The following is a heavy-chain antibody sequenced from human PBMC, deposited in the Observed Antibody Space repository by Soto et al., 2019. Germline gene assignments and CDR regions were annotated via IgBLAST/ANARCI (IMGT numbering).Heavy chain of an antibody. D-gene: IGHD6-13*01. CDR2: ISSNGGST. CDR1: GFTFSSYA. CDR3: VKDKGSSSWNDAFDI. V-gene: IGHV3-64D*09. J-gene: IGHJ3*02. Sequence: GGSLRLSCSASGFTFSSYAMHWVRQAPGKGLEYVSAISSNGGSTYYADSVKDRFTISRDNSKNTLYLQMSSLRAEDTAVYYCVKDKGSSSWNDAFDIWGQGTMVTVSS.